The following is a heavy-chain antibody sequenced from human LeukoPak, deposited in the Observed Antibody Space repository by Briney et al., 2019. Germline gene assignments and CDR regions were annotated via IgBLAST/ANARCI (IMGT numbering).Heavy chain of an antibody. CDR3: ARQRGYDSSGYYDY. CDR1: GYSFTNYW. J-gene: IGHJ4*02. CDR2: IYPGDSDT. D-gene: IGHD3-22*01. Sequence: GESLKISCEGSGYSFTNYWIAWVRQMPGKGLEWMGIIYPGDSDTTYSPSFQGQVTISADKSISTAYLQWGSLKASDTAMYYCARQRGYDSSGYYDYWGQGTLVTVSS. V-gene: IGHV5-51*01.